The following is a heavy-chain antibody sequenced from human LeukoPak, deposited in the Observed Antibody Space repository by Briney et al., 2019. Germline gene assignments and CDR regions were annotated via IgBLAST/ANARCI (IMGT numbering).Heavy chain of an antibody. J-gene: IGHJ4*02. D-gene: IGHD3-22*01. V-gene: IGHV3-48*01. Sequence: GGSLRLSCAASGFTFSSYSMNWVRQAPGKGLEWVSYISSSSRTIYYADSVKGRFTISRDNAKNSLYLQMNSLRAEDTAVYYCAGDRDPLLYDSSGYYYYWGQGTLVTVSS. CDR3: AGDRDPLLYDSSGYYYY. CDR2: ISSSSRTI. CDR1: GFTFSSYS.